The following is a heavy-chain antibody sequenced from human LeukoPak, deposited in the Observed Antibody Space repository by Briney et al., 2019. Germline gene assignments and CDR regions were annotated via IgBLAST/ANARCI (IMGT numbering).Heavy chain of an antibody. V-gene: IGHV3-48*03. CDR1: GFTFSSYE. Sequence: SGGSLRLSCAASGFTFSSYEMNWVRQASGKGLEWVSYTSDSGSTIYYAESVKGRFTISRDNSKNTLYLQMNSLRAEDTAVYYCARDSSGPFDYWGQGTLVTVSS. CDR3: ARDSSGPFDY. CDR2: TSDSGSTI. J-gene: IGHJ4*02. D-gene: IGHD6-19*01.